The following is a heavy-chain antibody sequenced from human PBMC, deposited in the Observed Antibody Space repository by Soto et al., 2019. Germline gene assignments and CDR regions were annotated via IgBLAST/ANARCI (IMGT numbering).Heavy chain of an antibody. CDR3: AREFTFFGVVISYNWFDP. V-gene: IGHV1-69*08. Sequence: QVQLVQSGAEVKKPGSSVKVSCKASGGTFSSYTISWVRQAPGQGLEWMGRIIPILGIANYAQKFQGRVTINAGKSTSTAYMELSSLRSEDTAVYYGAREFTFFGVVISYNWFDPSGQGTLVTVSS. CDR2: IIPILGIA. CDR1: GGTFSSYT. D-gene: IGHD3-3*01. J-gene: IGHJ5*02.